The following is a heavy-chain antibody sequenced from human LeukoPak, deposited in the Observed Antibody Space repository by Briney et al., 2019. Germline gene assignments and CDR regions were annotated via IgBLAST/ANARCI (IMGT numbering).Heavy chain of an antibody. CDR2: INSDGSST. D-gene: IGHD3-16*01. CDR1: GFTFSSNW. J-gene: IGHJ4*02. V-gene: IGHV3-74*01. CDR3: ARDFRGGRPDY. Sequence: QPGGSRRLSCGASGFTFSSNWMHWVCQAPGKGLVWVSRINSDGSSTNYADSVKGRFTISRDNAKDTLYLQMNSLRAEDTAVYYCARDFRGGRPDYWGQGTLVTVSS.